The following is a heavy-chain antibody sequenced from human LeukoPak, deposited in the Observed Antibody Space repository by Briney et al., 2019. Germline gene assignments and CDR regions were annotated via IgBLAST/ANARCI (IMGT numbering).Heavy chain of an antibody. CDR2: IYYSGST. Sequence: PSETLSLTCTVSGGSISSYYWSWIRQPPGKGLEWIGYIYYSGSTNYNPSLKSRVTISVDTSKNQFSLKLSSVTAADTAVYYCARVVRPPPDSSGQYRGWFDPWGQGTLVTVSS. D-gene: IGHD3-22*01. J-gene: IGHJ5*02. CDR1: GGSISSYY. V-gene: IGHV4-59*01. CDR3: ARVVRPPPDSSGQYRGWFDP.